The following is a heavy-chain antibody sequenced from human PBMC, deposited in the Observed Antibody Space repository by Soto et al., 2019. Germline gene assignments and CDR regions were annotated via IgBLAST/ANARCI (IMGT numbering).Heavy chain of an antibody. V-gene: IGHV2-5*02. Sequence: QITLKESGPTLVKPTQTLTLTCTVSGFSLTTSGVGVGWFRQPPGKALEWLALIYRDDDKRYRPSLKSRLTITKDSSKYQVTLTMTNLDPVDTATYYCAHTAASGPYGEMFNYWGQGILVTVSS. CDR1: GFSLTTSGVG. CDR3: AHTAASGPYGEMFNY. J-gene: IGHJ4*02. D-gene: IGHD3-10*01. CDR2: IYRDDDK.